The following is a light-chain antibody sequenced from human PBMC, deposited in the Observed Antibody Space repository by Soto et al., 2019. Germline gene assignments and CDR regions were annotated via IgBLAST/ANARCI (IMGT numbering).Light chain of an antibody. CDR3: QQYENWPRT. Sequence: DLVMTQSPDSLAVSLGERNTINCMSSQAVLYHSNNNNYLAWYQQKPGQAPRVXIYGASTSATGIPARFSGSGSGTAFTLTISSLESDDFAVYYCQQYENWPRTFGQGTKVDIK. CDR2: GAS. J-gene: IGKJ1*01. V-gene: IGKV4-1*01. CDR1: QAVLYHSNNNNY.